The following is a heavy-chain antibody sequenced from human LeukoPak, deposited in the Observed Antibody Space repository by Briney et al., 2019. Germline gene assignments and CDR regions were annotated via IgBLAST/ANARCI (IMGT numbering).Heavy chain of an antibody. J-gene: IGHJ4*02. V-gene: IGHV1-2*02. CDR1: GYTFTGYS. CDR3: ARNLYSSGWYVSDY. CDR2: INPNSGGT. Sequence: ASVKVSCKASGYTFTGYSMHWVRQAPGQGLEWMGWINPNSGGTNYAQKFQGRVTMTRDTSISTAYMELSRLRSDDTAVYYCARNLYSSGWYVSDYRGQGTLVTVSS. D-gene: IGHD6-19*01.